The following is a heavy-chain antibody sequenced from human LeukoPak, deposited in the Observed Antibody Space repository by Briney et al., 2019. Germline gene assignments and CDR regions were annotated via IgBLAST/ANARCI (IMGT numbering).Heavy chain of an antibody. J-gene: IGHJ4*02. CDR1: GFTFSSYW. CDR3: AKESAGSYYFFDY. CDR2: IKQDGSEK. Sequence: GGSLRLSCAASGFTFSSYWMSWVRQAPGKGLEWVANIKQDGSEKYYVDSVKGRFTISRDNAKNSLYLQMNSLRAEDTAVYYCAKESAGSYYFFDYWGQGTLVTVSS. V-gene: IGHV3-7*03. D-gene: IGHD1-26*01.